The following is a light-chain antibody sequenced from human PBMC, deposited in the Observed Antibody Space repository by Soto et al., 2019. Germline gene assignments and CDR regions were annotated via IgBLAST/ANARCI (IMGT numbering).Light chain of an antibody. CDR2: DAS. Sequence: DIQMTQSPSSLSAAVGDRVIITCQASQDISKYLNWYQQQPGKAPKLLIYDASKLETGVPSRFSGSASGTDFTFSISSLQPEDIATYYCQQYDNLPLTFGGGTKVEIK. CDR3: QQYDNLPLT. J-gene: IGKJ4*01. V-gene: IGKV1-33*01. CDR1: QDISKY.